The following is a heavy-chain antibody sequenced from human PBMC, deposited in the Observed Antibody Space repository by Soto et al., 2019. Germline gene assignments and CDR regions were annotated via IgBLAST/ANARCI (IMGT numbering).Heavy chain of an antibody. D-gene: IGHD6-13*01. J-gene: IGHJ1*01. CDR2: INWNSGSI. CDR1: GFTCDDYA. Sequence: PGESLRLACAASGFTCDDYAMHWVRQVPGKGLEWVSGINWNSGSIGYGDSVKGRFALSRDKAKNSLHLKMNSLRAEDTAFYYCVKDESINWYSGHFRHWGQGTLITVSS. CDR3: VKDESINWYSGHFRH. V-gene: IGHV3-9*01.